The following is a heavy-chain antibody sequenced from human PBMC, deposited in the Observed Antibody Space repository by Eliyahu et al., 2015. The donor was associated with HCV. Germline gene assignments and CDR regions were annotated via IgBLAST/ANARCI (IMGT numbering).Heavy chain of an antibody. CDR3: ARIVVVPAANDY. D-gene: IGHD2-2*01. J-gene: IGHJ4*02. CDR1: GFXFSSYS. V-gene: IGHV3-21*01. CDR2: ISSSSSYI. Sequence: EVQLVESGGGLVKPGGSLRLSCAASGFXFSSYSMNWVRQAPGKGLEWVSSISSSSSYIYYADSVKGRFTISRDNAKNSLYLQMNSLRAEDTAVYYCARIVVVPAANDYWGQGTLVTVSS.